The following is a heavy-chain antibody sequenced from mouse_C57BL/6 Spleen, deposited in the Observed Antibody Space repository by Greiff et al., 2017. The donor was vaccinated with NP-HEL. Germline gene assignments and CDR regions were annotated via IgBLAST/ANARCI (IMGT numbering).Heavy chain of an antibody. J-gene: IGHJ4*01. Sequence: QVQLQQPGAELVRPGTSVKLSCKASGYTFTSYWMHWVKQRPGQGLEWIGVIGPSASYSNYNQKFTGKATLTVDTSPSTAYMQLSSLTSEDSAVYYCARPYYYGSSSYAMDYWGQGTSVTVSS. V-gene: IGHV1-59*01. CDR1: GYTFTSYW. CDR2: IGPSASYS. D-gene: IGHD1-1*01. CDR3: ARPYYYGSSSYAMDY.